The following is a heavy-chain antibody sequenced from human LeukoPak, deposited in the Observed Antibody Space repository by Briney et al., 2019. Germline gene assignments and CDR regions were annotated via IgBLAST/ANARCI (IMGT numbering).Heavy chain of an antibody. CDR3: AEIKGYHASGTFDH. CDR1: GGTFSSYA. CDR2: IIPIFGTA. J-gene: IGHJ4*02. Sequence: SVKVSCKASGGTFSSYAISWVRQAPGQGLEWMGGIIPIFGTANYAQKFQGRVTITADKSTSTAYMELSSLSPGYPAVYYCAEIKGYHASGTFDHWGQGTMVTLSS. V-gene: IGHV1-69*06. D-gene: IGHD3-10*01.